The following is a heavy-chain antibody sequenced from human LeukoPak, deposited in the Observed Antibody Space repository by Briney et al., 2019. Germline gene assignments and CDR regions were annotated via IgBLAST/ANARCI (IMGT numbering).Heavy chain of an antibody. CDR3: ARGARIVVAGPEGSFDY. CDR1: GYTFTSYD. D-gene: IGHD6-19*01. J-gene: IGHJ4*02. Sequence: GASVKVSCKASGYTFTSYDINWVRQATGQGLEWMGWMNPNSGNTGYAQKFQGRVTMTRDTSISTTYMELSRLTSDDTAVYYCARGARIVVAGPEGSFDYWGQGSLVTVSS. V-gene: IGHV1-8*02. CDR2: MNPNSGNT.